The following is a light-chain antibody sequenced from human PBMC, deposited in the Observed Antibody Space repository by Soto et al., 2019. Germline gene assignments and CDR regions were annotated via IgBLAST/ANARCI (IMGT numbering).Light chain of an antibody. CDR1: QSFSXN. CDR2: GAS. V-gene: IGKV3-15*01. Sequence: EIVMTQSPATLSVSPGXRATLXCRASQSFSXNLAWFQHKPGQAPRLLIYGASTRATGIPARFSGSGSGTEFTLTISSLQSEXXAVXXXQQXXDWPRTFGQGTKVEI. J-gene: IGKJ1*01. CDR3: QQXXDWPRT.